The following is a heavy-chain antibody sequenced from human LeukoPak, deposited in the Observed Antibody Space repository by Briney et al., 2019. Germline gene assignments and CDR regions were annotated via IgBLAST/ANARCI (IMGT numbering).Heavy chain of an antibody. CDR3: ARTEFKVWFGELWPSHFDY. CDR1: GGSISSSNW. CDR2: IYLSGST. J-gene: IGHJ4*02. D-gene: IGHD3-10*01. Sequence: SETLSLTCAVSGGSISSSNWWSWVRQPPGKGLEWIGEIYLSGSTHYNPSLKSRVTISVDKSKNQFSLKLSSVTAADTAVYYCARTEFKVWFGELWPSHFDYWGQGTLVTVSS. V-gene: IGHV4-4*02.